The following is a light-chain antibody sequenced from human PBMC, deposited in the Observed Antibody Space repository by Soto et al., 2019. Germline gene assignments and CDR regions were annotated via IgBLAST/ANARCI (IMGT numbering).Light chain of an antibody. CDR3: SSDAGSNNWV. CDR1: SSDVGDYNY. Sequence: QSALTQPPSASGSPGQSVTISCTGTSSDVGDYNYVSWYQQHPGKAPKLMIYEVSERPSGVPDRFSGSKSGNTASLTDSGVQAEDEADYYCSSDAGSNNWVFGGGTKLTVL. V-gene: IGLV2-8*01. J-gene: IGLJ3*02. CDR2: EVS.